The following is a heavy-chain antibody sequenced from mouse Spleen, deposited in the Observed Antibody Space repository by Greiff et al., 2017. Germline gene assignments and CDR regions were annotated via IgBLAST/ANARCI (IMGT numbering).Heavy chain of an antibody. CDR1: GFTFSSYA. CDR3: ARQGAPDY. Sequence: EVHLVESGGGLVKPGGSLKLSCAASGFTFSSYAMSWVRQTPEKRLEWVATISSGGSYTYYPDSVKGRFTISRDNAKNTLYLQMSSLRSEDTAMYYCARQGAPDYWGQGTTLTVSS. J-gene: IGHJ2*01. V-gene: IGHV5-9-3*01. CDR2: ISSGGSYT.